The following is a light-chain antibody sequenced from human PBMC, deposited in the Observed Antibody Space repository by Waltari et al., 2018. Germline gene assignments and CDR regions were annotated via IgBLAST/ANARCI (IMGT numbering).Light chain of an antibody. CDR2: EVS. CDR3: SSYAGSNNLV. CDR1: SSDVGVYNY. Sequence: QSALTQPPSASGSPGQSVTISSTGTSSDVGVYNYVSWYQQHPGKAPKLMIYEVSKRPSGVPDRFSGSKSGNTASLTVSGLQAEDEADYYCSSYAGSNNLVFGGGTKLTVL. J-gene: IGLJ2*01. V-gene: IGLV2-8*01.